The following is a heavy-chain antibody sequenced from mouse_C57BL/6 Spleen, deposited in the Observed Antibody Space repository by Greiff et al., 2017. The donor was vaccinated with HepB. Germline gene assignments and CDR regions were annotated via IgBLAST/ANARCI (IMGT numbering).Heavy chain of an antibody. V-gene: IGHV5-16*01. J-gene: IGHJ4*01. Sequence: EVKLMESEGGLVQPGSSMKLSCTASGFTFSDYYMAWVRQVPEKGLEWVANINYDGSSTYYLDSLKSRFIISRDNAKNILYLQMSSLKSEDTATYYCARAEGITTGYAMDYWGQGTSVTVSS. CDR3: ARAEGITTGYAMDY. CDR2: INYDGSST. D-gene: IGHD1-1*01. CDR1: GFTFSDYY.